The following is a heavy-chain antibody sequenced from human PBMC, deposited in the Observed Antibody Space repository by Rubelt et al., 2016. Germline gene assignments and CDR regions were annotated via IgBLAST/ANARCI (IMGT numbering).Heavy chain of an antibody. V-gene: IGHV1-18*01. D-gene: IGHD6-13*01. CDR3: ARVISGVEYSSSWHFDY. CDR2: ISAYNGNT. J-gene: IGHJ4*02. Sequence: QVQLVQSGAEVKKPGASVKVSCKASGYTFTSYGISWVRQAPGQGLEWMGWISAYNGNTNYAQKLQGRVPMTTDPSTSTAYMELRSLRADDTAVYYCARVISGVEYSSSWHFDYWGQGTLVTVSS. CDR1: GYTFTSYG.